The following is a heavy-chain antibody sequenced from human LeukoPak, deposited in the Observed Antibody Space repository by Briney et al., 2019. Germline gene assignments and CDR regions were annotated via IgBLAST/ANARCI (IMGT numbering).Heavy chain of an antibody. CDR1: GYSFTSYW. D-gene: IGHD2-2*01. V-gene: IGHV5-51*01. CDR2: IYPGDSDT. Sequence: GESLKISCKGSGYSFTSYWIGWVRQMPGKGLEWMGIIYPGDSDTRYSPSFQGQVTISADKSISTAYLQWSSLKASDTAMYYCARQYCSSTSCYVWFGPWGQGTLVTVSS. J-gene: IGHJ5*02. CDR3: ARQYCSSTSCYVWFGP.